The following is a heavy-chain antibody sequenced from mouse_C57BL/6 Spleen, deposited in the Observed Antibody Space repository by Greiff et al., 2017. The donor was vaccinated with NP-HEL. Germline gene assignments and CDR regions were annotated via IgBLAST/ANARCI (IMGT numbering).Heavy chain of an antibody. CDR2: IDPETGGT. J-gene: IGHJ4*01. V-gene: IGHV1-15*01. CDR3: TRVKASLYAMDY. CDR1: GYTFTDYE. Sequence: QVQLKQSGAELVRPGASVTLSCKASGYTFTDYEMHWVKQTPVHGLEWIGAIDPETGGTAYNQKFKGKAILTADKSSSTAYMELRSLTSEDSAVYYCTRVKASLYAMDYWGQGTSVTVSS.